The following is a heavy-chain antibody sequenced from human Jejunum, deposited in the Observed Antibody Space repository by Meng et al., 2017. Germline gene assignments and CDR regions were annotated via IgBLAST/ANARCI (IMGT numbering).Heavy chain of an antibody. D-gene: IGHD6-19*01. CDR2: INYSENT. CDR1: GASISSSSWY. J-gene: IGHJ1*01. V-gene: IGHV4-39*07. Sequence: QLPLPESGPGLVKPSETLSLTCSVSGASISSSSWYWGWIRQPPGKGLEWIGSINYSENTYYHPSLKSRVTISVDTSKNQFSLKLSSVTAADTAVYYCARGPWDSSGWPEYFQHWGQGTLVTVSS. CDR3: ARGPWDSSGWPEYFQH.